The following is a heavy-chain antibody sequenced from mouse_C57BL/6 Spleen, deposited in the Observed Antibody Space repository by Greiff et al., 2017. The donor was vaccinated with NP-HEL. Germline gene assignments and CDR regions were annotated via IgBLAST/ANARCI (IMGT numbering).Heavy chain of an antibody. CDR3: ARDGNYIAWFAY. D-gene: IGHD2-1*01. CDR2: IHPNSGST. J-gene: IGHJ3*01. V-gene: IGHV1-64*01. CDR1: GYTFTSYW. Sequence: QVQLKQPGAELVKPGASVKLSCKASGYTFTSYWMHWVKQRPGQGLEWIGMIHPNSGSTNYNEKFKSKATLTVDKSSSTAYMQLSSLTSEDSAVYYCARDGNYIAWFAYWGQGTLVTVSA.